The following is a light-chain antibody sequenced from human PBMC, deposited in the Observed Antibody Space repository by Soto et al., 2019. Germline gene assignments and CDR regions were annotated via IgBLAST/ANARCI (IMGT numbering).Light chain of an antibody. Sequence: EIVMTQSPATLSVSPGESATLSCRASQXXXXXXAWYQQKPGQAPRLLIYGASTRATDIPGRFSGSGSXTXXXXXISXXXXXDFAVYYCQQYSDWPPLTFGGGTKVEIK. J-gene: IGKJ4*01. CDR3: QQYSDWPPLT. CDR2: GAS. CDR1: QXXXXX. V-gene: IGKV3-15*01.